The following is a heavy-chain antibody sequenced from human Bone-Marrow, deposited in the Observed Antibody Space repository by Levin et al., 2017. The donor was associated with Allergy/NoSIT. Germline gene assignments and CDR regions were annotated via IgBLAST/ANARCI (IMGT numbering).Heavy chain of an antibody. CDR2: IRSGTSTI. V-gene: IGHV3-48*03. CDR1: GFTFSSYE. D-gene: IGHD1/OR15-1a*01. Sequence: GGSLRLSCVASGFTFSSYEMIWVRQAPGKGLDWVSHIRSGTSTIYYADSVKGRFTISRDNAKNSLYLQMNSLRAEDPAVYYCARDSIRRVNNDGHIYYYYGMDVWGQGTTVTVSS. J-gene: IGHJ6*02. CDR3: ARDSIRRVNNDGHIYYYYGMDV.